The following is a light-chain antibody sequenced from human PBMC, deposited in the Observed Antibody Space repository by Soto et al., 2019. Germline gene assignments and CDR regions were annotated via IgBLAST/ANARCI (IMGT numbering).Light chain of an antibody. Sequence: SYELTQPPSVSAAPGQTANITCGGNNIGSKSVHWYQQKPGQAPVLVVYGGSDRPSGIPERFSGSNSGNTATLTISRVEAGDEADYYCHVWDSGSDHVVFGGGTKLTVL. CDR1: NIGSKS. CDR2: GGS. V-gene: IGLV3-21*02. J-gene: IGLJ2*01. CDR3: HVWDSGSDHVV.